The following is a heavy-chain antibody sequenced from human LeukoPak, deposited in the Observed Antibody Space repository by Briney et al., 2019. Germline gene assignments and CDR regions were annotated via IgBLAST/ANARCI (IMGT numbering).Heavy chain of an antibody. V-gene: IGHV3-11*04. J-gene: IGHJ4*02. CDR1: GFTFSDYH. D-gene: IGHD6-13*01. Sequence: GGSLRLSCAASGFTFSDYHMAWIRQAPGKGLQWVSYISNGGDIYYADSVKGRFTISRDNAKNSLYLQMNSLRAEDTALYYCAKDIEAAGLFFDYWGQGTLFTVSS. CDR3: AKDIEAAGLFFDY. CDR2: ISNGGDI.